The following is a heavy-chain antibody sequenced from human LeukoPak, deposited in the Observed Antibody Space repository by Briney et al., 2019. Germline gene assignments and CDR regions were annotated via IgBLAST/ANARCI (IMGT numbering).Heavy chain of an antibody. CDR1: GYTFTSYG. Sequence: ASVKVSCKASGYTFTSYGISWVRQAPGQGLEWMGWISAYNGNTNYAQKLQGRVTMTTDTSTSTAYMELRSPRSDDTAVYYCARDGRSGYDILTGYYVYPDAFDIWGQGTMVTVSS. CDR3: ARDGRSGYDILTGYYVYPDAFDI. J-gene: IGHJ3*02. V-gene: IGHV1-18*01. D-gene: IGHD3-9*01. CDR2: ISAYNGNT.